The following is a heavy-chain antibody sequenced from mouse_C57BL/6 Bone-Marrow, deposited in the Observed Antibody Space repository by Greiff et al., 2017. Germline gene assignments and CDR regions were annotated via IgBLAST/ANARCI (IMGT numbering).Heavy chain of an antibody. CDR2: SRNKANDYTT. D-gene: IGHD1-1*01. CDR3: ARDDYYGSSPFAY. CDR1: GFTFSDFY. Sequence: EVKLVESGGGLVQSGRSLRLSCATSGFTFSDFYMEWVRQAPGKGLEWIAASRNKANDYTTEYSASVKGRFIVSRDTSQSILYLQMNALRAEGTAIYYCARDDYYGSSPFAYWGQGTLVTVSA. V-gene: IGHV7-1*01. J-gene: IGHJ3*01.